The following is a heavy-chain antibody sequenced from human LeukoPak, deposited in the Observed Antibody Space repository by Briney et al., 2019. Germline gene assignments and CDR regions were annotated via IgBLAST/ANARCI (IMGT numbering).Heavy chain of an antibody. V-gene: IGHV3-21*01. CDR3: ARDAVVAAGDY. Sequence: GGSLRLSCAASGFTFSRFWMNWVRQAPGKGLEWVSSISSSSSYIYYADSVKGRFTISRDNAKNSLYLQMNSLRAEDTAVYYCARDAVVAAGDYWGQGTLVTVSS. CDR1: GFTFSRFW. CDR2: ISSSSSYI. J-gene: IGHJ4*02. D-gene: IGHD2-15*01.